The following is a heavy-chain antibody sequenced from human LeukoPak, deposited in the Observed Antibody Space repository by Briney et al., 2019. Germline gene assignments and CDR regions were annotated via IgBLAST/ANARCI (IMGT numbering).Heavy chain of an antibody. J-gene: IGHJ6*03. CDR2: IIPVFGTS. CDR1: GGTFSSYA. CDR3: ARWLQQNYYYYMDV. Sequence: SVKVSCKASGGTFSSYAISWVRQAPGQGLEWMGGIIPVFGTSNYAQKFQGRVTMTRDTSISTAYMELSRLRSDDTAVYYCARWLQQNYYYYMDVWGKGTTVTVSS. D-gene: IGHD5-24*01. V-gene: IGHV1-69*05.